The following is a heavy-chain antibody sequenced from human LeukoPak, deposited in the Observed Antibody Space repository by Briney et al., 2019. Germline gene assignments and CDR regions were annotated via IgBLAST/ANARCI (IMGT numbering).Heavy chain of an antibody. V-gene: IGHV3-23*01. CDR3: AKNPSGSGRFDP. D-gene: IGHD3-10*01. CDR2: ISGSGGST. J-gene: IGHJ5*02. CDR1: GFTFGSYA. Sequence: GGSLGLSCAASGFTFGSYAMSWVRQAPGKGLEWVSAISGSGGSTYYADSVKGRFTISRDNSKNTLYLQMNSLRAEDTAVYYCAKNPSGSGRFDPWGQGTLVTVSS.